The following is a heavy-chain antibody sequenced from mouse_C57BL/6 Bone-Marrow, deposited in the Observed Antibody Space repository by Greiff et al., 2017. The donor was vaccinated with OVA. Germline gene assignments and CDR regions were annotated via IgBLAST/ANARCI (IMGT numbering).Heavy chain of an antibody. V-gene: IGHV6-3*01. J-gene: IGHJ3*01. CDR1: GFTFSNYW. CDR2: IRLKSDNYAT. Sequence: EVQGVESGGGLVQPGGSMKLSCVASGFTFSNYWMNWVRQSPEKGLEWVAQIRLKSDNYATHYAESVKGRFTISRDDSKSSVYLQMNNLRAEDTGIYYCPYYYGSSPLFAYWGQGTLVTVSA. CDR3: PYYYGSSPLFAY. D-gene: IGHD1-1*01.